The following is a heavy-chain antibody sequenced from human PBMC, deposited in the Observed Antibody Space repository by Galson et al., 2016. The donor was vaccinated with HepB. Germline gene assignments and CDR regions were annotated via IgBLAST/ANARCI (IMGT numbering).Heavy chain of an antibody. J-gene: IGHJ6*02. CDR1: GFSFSSYW. CDR3: ARAAGEVNWYYYYGMDV. CDR2: VKSDGTNT. D-gene: IGHD6-13*01. Sequence: SLRLSCAASGFSFSSYWMHWVRQAPGKGLVWVSRVKSDGTNTEYAGSVKGRFTISRDNAKNTLYLQMSSLRVEDTAVYYCARAAGEVNWYYYYGMDVWGQGTTVTVSS. V-gene: IGHV3-74*03.